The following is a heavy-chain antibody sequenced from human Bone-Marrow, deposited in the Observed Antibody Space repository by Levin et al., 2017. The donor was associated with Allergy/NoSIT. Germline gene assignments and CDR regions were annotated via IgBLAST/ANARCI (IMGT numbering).Heavy chain of an antibody. CDR3: ARGGSRVAADYYYYYMDV. V-gene: IGHV4-34*01. CDR2: INHSGST. Sequence: PSETLSLTCAVYGGSFSGYYWSWIRQPPGKGLEWIGEINHSGSTNYNPSLKSRVTISVDTSKNQFSLKLSSVTAADTAVYYCARGGSRVAADYYYYYMDVWGKGTTVTVSS. CDR1: GGSFSGYY. D-gene: IGHD6-19*01. J-gene: IGHJ6*03.